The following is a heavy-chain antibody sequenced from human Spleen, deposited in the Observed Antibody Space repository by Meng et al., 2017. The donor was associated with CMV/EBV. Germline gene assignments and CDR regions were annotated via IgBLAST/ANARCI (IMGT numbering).Heavy chain of an antibody. J-gene: IGHJ4*02. CDR3: ARQGWQQLAD. Sequence: LTCAVSGGAIRSSSGDWGWIRQPPGKGLGWIGSIYYRGSTYYNPSLKSRVTISVDTSKNQFSPKLSSVTAADTAVYDCARQGWQQLADWGQGTLVTVSS. CDR2: IYYRGST. D-gene: IGHD6-13*01. CDR1: GGAIRSSSGD. V-gene: IGHV4-39*01.